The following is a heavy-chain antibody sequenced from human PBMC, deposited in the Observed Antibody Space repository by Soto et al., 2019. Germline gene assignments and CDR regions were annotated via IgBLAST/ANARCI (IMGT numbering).Heavy chain of an antibody. CDR1: GYTFTSYD. CDR2: MNPNSGNT. V-gene: IGHV1-8*01. J-gene: IGHJ4*02. CDR3: ARGPYYYDSSGYYPDY. Sequence: ASVKVSCKASGYTFTSYDINWVRQATGQGLEWMGWMNPNSGNTGYAQKFQGRVTITADKPTSTAYMELSSLRSEDTAVYYCARGPYYYDSSGYYPDYWGQGTLVTVSS. D-gene: IGHD3-22*01.